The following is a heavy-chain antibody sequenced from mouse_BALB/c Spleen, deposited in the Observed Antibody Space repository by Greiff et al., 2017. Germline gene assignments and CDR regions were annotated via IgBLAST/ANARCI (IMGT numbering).Heavy chain of an antibody. CDR1: GFTFSSYA. J-gene: IGHJ3*01. D-gene: IGHD3-3*01. Sequence: EVQGVESGGGLVKPGGSLKLSCAASGFTFSSYAMSWVRQTPEKRLEWVATISSGGSYTYYPDSVKGRFTISRDNAKNTLYLQMSSLRSEDTAMYYCARHGGDRATEKTWFAYWGQGTLVTVSA. CDR3: ARHGGDRATEKTWFAY. V-gene: IGHV5-9-3*01. CDR2: ISSGGSYT.